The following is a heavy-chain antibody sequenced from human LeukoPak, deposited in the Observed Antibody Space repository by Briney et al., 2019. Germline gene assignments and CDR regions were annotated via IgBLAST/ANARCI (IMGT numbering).Heavy chain of an antibody. Sequence: SETLSLTCSVSGGSVSAYYWSWIRQPAGKGLEWVGRLSTSGSTNYDPSLKSRDTISVDTSKNQFSLKLTSVTAADAAVYYCGTSEVYSDFAMDVWGRGTMVTVSS. CDR2: LSTSGST. J-gene: IGHJ3*01. CDR1: GGSVSAYY. D-gene: IGHD4-11*01. CDR3: GTSEVYSDFAMDV. V-gene: IGHV4-4*07.